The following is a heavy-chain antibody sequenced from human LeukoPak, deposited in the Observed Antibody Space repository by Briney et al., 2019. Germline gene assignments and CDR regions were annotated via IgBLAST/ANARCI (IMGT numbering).Heavy chain of an antibody. J-gene: IGHJ4*02. Sequence: SQTLSLTCTVSGGSISNRNYYWSWIRQPAGKRLEWIGHIYISGSPNYNPSLKSRVTISVDTSKNQFSLKLSSVTAADTAVYYCARGSSSFDYWGQGTLVTVSS. CDR1: GGSISNRNYY. D-gene: IGHD2-15*01. CDR2: IYISGSP. CDR3: ARGSSSFDY. V-gene: IGHV4-61*09.